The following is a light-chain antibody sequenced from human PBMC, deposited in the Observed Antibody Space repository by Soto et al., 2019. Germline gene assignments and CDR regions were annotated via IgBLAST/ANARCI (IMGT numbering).Light chain of an antibody. CDR2: DAS. Sequence: EIVLTQSPGTLSLSPGERATLSCRASQSVSSSYLAWYQQKPGQAPRLLIYDASGRATGIADRFSGSGSGTDFTLIISRLEPEDFAVYYCQQYGSSPLTFGGGTKVEIK. CDR3: QQYGSSPLT. V-gene: IGKV3-20*01. J-gene: IGKJ4*01. CDR1: QSVSSSY.